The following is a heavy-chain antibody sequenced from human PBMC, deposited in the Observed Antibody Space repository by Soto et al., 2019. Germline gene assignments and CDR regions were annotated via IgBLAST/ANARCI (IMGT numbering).Heavy chain of an antibody. CDR1: GFDFSSYG. CDR3: AKSHPITVISLEH. J-gene: IGHJ1*01. V-gene: IGHV3-30*18. D-gene: IGHD3-16*02. Sequence: QVQLVESGGGVVQPGRSLRLSCAASGFDFSSYGMHWVRQAPGKGLEWVAVTSYDGSNKYYADSVEGRFTISRDNAKNTLYLQVNSLRHEDTAVYYCAKSHPITVISLEHWGQGVLVTVSS. CDR2: TSYDGSNK.